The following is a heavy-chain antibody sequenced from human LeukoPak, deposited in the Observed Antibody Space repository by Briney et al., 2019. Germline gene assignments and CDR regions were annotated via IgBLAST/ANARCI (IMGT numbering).Heavy chain of an antibody. CDR2: IYYSGST. J-gene: IGHJ4*02. V-gene: IGHV4-59*08. CDR1: GGSIGSYY. D-gene: IGHD1-26*01. Sequence: SETLSLTCTVSGGSIGSYYWSWIRQPPGKGLEWIGYIYYSGSTNYNPSLKSRVTISVDSSKNQFSLKLSSVTAADTAVYYCARLSGSGGYTYYFDYWGQGTLVTVSS. CDR3: ARLSGSGGYTYYFDY.